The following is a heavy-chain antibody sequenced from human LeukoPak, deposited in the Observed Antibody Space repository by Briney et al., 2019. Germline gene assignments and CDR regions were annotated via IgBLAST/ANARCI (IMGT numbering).Heavy chain of an antibody. J-gene: IGHJ4*02. CDR1: GYTFTSYA. D-gene: IGHD5-12*01. CDR2: INTNTGNP. CDR3: ARAALGYSGYDYHY. V-gene: IGHV7-4-1*02. Sequence: ASVKVSCKASGYTFTSYAMNWARQAPGQGLERMGWINTNTGNPTYAQGFTGRFVFSLDTSVSTAYLQISSLKAEDTAVYYCARAALGYSGYDYHYWGQGTLVTVSS.